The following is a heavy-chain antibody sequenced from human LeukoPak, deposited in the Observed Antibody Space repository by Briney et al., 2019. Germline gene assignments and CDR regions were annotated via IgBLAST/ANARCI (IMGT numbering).Heavy chain of an antibody. CDR3: ASAYDSSGYYYGS. Sequence: PSETLSLTCAVYGGSFSGYYWSWIRQPPGKGLEWIGEINHSGSTNYNPSLKSRVTISVDTSKNQFSLKLSSVTAADTAVYYCASAYDSSGYYYGSWGQGTLVTVSS. J-gene: IGHJ5*02. CDR1: GGSFSGYY. CDR2: INHSGST. V-gene: IGHV4-34*01. D-gene: IGHD3-22*01.